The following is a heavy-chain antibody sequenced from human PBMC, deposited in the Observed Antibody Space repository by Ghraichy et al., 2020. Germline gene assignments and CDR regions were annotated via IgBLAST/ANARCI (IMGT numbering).Heavy chain of an antibody. V-gene: IGHV3-23*01. CDR3: AKKLDYCGGACYSPDY. D-gene: IGHD2-21*02. Sequence: GGSLRLSCAASGFTFSPYGMNWVRQAPGKGLEWVSGISGGGETTYYADSVKGRFTISRDNSQKTLYLQMNSLRAEDSAVYYCAKKLDYCGGACYSPDYWGQGTLVTVSS. CDR1: GFTFSPYG. CDR2: ISGGGETT. J-gene: IGHJ4*02.